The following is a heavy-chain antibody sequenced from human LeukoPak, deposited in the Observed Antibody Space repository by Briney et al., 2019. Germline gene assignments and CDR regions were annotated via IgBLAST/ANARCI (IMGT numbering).Heavy chain of an antibody. CDR1: GFTFSNYA. D-gene: IGHD3-22*01. J-gene: IGHJ4*02. CDR2: ISYDGSNK. Sequence: GGSLRLSCAASGFTFSNYAIHWVRRAPGKGLEWVAVISYDGSNKYYADSVKGRFTISRDNSRNTLHLQMNSLKAEDTAVYYCARDRTGSSSYLPGAGGAEFDYWGQGTLVTVPS. V-gene: IGHV3-30-3*01. CDR3: ARDRTGSSSYLPGAGGAEFDY.